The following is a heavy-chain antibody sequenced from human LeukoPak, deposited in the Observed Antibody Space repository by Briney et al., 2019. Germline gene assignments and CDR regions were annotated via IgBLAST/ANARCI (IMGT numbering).Heavy chain of an antibody. CDR3: ARTVVVIRNAFDI. CDR1: SNYE. V-gene: IGHV4-39*01. J-gene: IGHJ3*02. D-gene: IGHD3-22*01. Sequence: SNYEMNWVRQPPGKGLEWIGSIYYSGSTYYNPSLKSRVTISVDTSKNQFSLKLSSVTAADTAVYYCARTVVVIRNAFDIWGQGTMVTVSS. CDR2: IYYSGST.